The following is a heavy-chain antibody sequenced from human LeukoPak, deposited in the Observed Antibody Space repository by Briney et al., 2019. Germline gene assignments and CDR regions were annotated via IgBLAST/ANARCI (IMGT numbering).Heavy chain of an antibody. D-gene: IGHD6-19*01. J-gene: IGHJ4*02. CDR1: GFTFSDYY. CDR2: ISSSSTI. V-gene: IGHV3-69-1*01. CDR3: ARVEVAVAIDY. Sequence: GGSLRLSCAASGFTFSDYYMNWVRPAPGKGLEWVSSISSSSTIYYADSVKGRFTISRDNAKNSLYLQMNSLRAEDTAVYYCARVEVAVAIDYWGQGTLVTVSS.